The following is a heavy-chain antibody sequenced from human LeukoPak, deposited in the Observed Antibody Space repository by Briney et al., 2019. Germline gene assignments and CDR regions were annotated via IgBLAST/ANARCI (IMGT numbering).Heavy chain of an antibody. D-gene: IGHD3-10*01. CDR1: GFTVSSNY. Sequence: GGSLRLSCAASGFTVSSNYMSWVRQAPGKGLEWVSVIYSGDSTYYADSVKGRFTTSRDNSKNTLYLQMNSLRAEDTAVYYCARDLMVRGARGFDYWGQGTLVTVSS. V-gene: IGHV3-53*01. CDR3: ARDLMVRGARGFDY. J-gene: IGHJ4*02. CDR2: IYSGDST.